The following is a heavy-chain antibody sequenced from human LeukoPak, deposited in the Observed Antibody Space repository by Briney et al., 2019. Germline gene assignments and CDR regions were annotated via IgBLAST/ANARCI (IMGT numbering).Heavy chain of an antibody. J-gene: IGHJ4*02. Sequence: SETLSLTCTVSGGSISSYYWSWIRQPPGKGLEWIGYIYYSGSTKYNPSLKSRVTISEDTSKNQFSLKLSSVTAADTAVYYCARHMDGYNPFDYWGQGTLVTVSS. D-gene: IGHD5-24*01. V-gene: IGHV4-59*08. CDR2: IYYSGST. CDR3: ARHMDGYNPFDY. CDR1: GGSISSYY.